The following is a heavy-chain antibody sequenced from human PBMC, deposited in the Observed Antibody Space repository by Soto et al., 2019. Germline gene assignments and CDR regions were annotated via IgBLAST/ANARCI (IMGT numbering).Heavy chain of an antibody. Sequence: SETLSLTCTVSGGSISSYYWSWIRQPPGKGLEWIGYIYYSGSTNYNPSLKSRVTISVDTSKNQFSPKLSSVTAADTAVYYCAREELLSGSDFDIWGQGTMVPVS. CDR3: AREELLSGSDFDI. CDR1: GGSISSYY. J-gene: IGHJ3*02. D-gene: IGHD1-26*01. CDR2: IYYSGST. V-gene: IGHV4-59*01.